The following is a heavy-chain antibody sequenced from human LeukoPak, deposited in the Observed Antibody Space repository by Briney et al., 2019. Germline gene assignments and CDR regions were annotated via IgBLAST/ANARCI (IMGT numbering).Heavy chain of an antibody. CDR3: ARGGRGS. CDR1: GFNFDEYG. Sequence: GGSLRLSCAASGFNFDEYGMIWVRQGLGKGLEWVSGINWNGDSTGYADSVKGRFTISRDNAKNSLYLQMNSLRAEDTALYYCARGGRGSWGQGTPVTVSS. V-gene: IGHV3-20*04. CDR2: INWNGDST. J-gene: IGHJ4*02. D-gene: IGHD5-12*01.